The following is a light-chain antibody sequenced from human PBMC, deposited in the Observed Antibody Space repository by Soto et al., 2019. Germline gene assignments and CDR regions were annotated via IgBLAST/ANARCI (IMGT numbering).Light chain of an antibody. V-gene: IGKV3-11*01. Sequence: ETVLTQSPATLSLSPGERAILSCRASQSVSNYLAWYHQKPGQAPRLLISDASNTPTGSPARFSASGSGTDFTLTISSLEPEDFAVYYCQQRSNWPLTFGGGTKVEIK. CDR1: QSVSNY. J-gene: IGKJ4*01. CDR2: DAS. CDR3: QQRSNWPLT.